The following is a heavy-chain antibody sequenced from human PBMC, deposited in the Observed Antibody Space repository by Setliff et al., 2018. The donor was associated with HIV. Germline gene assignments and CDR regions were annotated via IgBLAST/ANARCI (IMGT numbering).Heavy chain of an antibody. CDR1: GFTFSSYS. J-gene: IGHJ6*02. Sequence: GGSLRLSCAASGFTFSSYSMNWVRQAPGKGLEWVSSISSSSSYIYYADSVKCRFTLSRDNAKNSLYPQMNSLRAEDTAVYYCARKLLTRPNYYGMDVWGQGTTVTVSS. D-gene: IGHD2-15*01. V-gene: IGHV3-21*01. CDR2: ISSSSSYI. CDR3: ARKLLTRPNYYGMDV.